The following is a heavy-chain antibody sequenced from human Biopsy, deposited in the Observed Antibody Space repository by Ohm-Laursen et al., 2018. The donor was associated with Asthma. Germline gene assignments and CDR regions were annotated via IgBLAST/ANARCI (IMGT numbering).Heavy chain of an antibody. D-gene: IGHD2-21*01. CDR2: ITGSGAIT. CDR3: AKDERAYYGSDSKYMQPVPVGD. V-gene: IGHV3-23*01. CDR1: GFTFSDYP. Sequence: SLRLSCTASGFTFSDYPMTWVRQAPGKGLEWVSSITGSGAITYYADSLKGRFIISRDKSENTLYLQMNSLRAKDTAVYYCAKDERAYYGSDSKYMQPVPVGDWGQGTLVSVSA. J-gene: IGHJ4*02.